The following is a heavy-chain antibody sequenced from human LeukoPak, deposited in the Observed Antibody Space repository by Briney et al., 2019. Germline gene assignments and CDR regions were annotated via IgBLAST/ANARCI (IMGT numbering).Heavy chain of an antibody. D-gene: IGHD3-22*01. CDR3: AATYYYDSSGYYYVGWFDP. CDR1: GYTFTGYY. CDR2: INPNSGGT. J-gene: IGHJ5*02. Sequence: ASVKVSCKASGYTFTGYYKHWVRQAPGQGLEWMGWINPNSGGTNYAQKFQGRVTMTRDTSISTAYMELSRLRSDDTAVYYCAATYYYDSSGYYYVGWFDPWGQGTLVTVSS. V-gene: IGHV1-2*02.